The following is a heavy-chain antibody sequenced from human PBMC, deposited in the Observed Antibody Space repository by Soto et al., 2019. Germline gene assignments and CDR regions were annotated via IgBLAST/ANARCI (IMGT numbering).Heavy chain of an antibody. Sequence: EVQLLESGGGLVQPGGSLRLSCAASGFTFRIYAMSWVRQVPGKGLEWVSTISDSADSAYYADSVKGRFTISRDNSKNTLYLQMNSLRAEDTAVYYCARPYGGKIGDAIDLWGQGTTVTVSS. V-gene: IGHV3-23*01. J-gene: IGHJ3*01. CDR2: ISDSADSA. CDR3: ARPYGGKIGDAIDL. CDR1: GFTFRIYA. D-gene: IGHD2-15*01.